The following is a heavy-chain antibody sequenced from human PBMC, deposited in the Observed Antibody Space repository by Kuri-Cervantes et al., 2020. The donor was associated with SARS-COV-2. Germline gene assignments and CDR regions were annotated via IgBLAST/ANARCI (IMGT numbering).Heavy chain of an antibody. CDR1: GGSISSSSYY. J-gene: IGHJ3*02. V-gene: IGHV4-39*02. Sequence: SETLSLTCTVSGGSISSSSYYWGWIRQPPGKGLEWIGSIYYSGSTYYNPSLKSRVTISVDTSKNDFFLRLTSVTAADTAVYYCARAAHHMTTVTRGAFDIWGQGTMVTVSS. D-gene: IGHD4-17*01. CDR2: IYYSGST. CDR3: ARAAHHMTTVTRGAFDI.